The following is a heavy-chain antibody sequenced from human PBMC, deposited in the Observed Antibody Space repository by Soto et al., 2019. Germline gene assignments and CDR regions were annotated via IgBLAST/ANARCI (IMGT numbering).Heavy chain of an antibody. CDR2: IYWDDDK. J-gene: IGHJ4*02. V-gene: IGHV2-5*02. D-gene: IGHD1-1*01. CDR3: AHRVALGGNWNGGSFDF. Sequence: SGPTGEPTQTLTLTCTFSGFSLSTNGVGVGWIRQPPGKALEGLALIYWDDDKRYTSSLKNRLTITKDSSKNQVVLTMTNMDPVDTATYYCAHRVALGGNWNGGSFDFWGPGALVTVSS. CDR1: GFSLSTNGVG.